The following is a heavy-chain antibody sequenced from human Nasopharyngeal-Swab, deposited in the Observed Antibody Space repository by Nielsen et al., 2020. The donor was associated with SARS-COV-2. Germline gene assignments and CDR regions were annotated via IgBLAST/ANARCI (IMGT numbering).Heavy chain of an antibody. CDR1: GGSISTYY. V-gene: IGHV4-59*13. J-gene: IGHJ3*02. CDR3: ARALDGRYSSPFGLRPVSAFDI. CDR2: IYYSGSA. D-gene: IGHD6-6*01. Sequence: SETLSLTCIVSGGSISTYYWSWIRQTPGKGLEWIGHIYYSGSANYNPSLKSRVTFSVDTSKNQFSLNLSSVTAADTAVYYCARALDGRYSSPFGLRPVSAFDIWGQGTMVTVSS.